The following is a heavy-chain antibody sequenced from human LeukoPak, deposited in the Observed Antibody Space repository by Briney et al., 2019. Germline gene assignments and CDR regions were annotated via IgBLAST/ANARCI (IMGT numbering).Heavy chain of an antibody. D-gene: IGHD5-24*01. CDR3: ARPRGYKQADAFDI. CDR1: GYSISSGYY. V-gene: IGHV4-38-2*02. CDR2: IYHSGST. Sequence: PSETLSLTCTVSGYSISSGYYWGWIRQPPGKGLEWIGSIYHSGSTYYNPSLKSRVTISVDTSKNQFSLKLSSVTAADTAVYYCARPRGYKQADAFDIWGQGTMVTVSS. J-gene: IGHJ3*02.